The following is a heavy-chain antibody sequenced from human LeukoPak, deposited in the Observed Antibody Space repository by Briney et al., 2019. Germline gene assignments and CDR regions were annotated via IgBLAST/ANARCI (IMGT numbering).Heavy chain of an antibody. CDR2: ISTYDGNT. J-gene: IGHJ4*02. V-gene: IGHV1-18*01. CDR3: ARDLTRIAAAHGY. Sequence: ASVKVSCKASGYTFTRYGICWVRQAPGQGLEWMGWISTYDGNTNYAQKLQGRVTMTTDTSTSTAYMELRSLRSDDAAVYYCARDLTRIAAAHGYWGQGTLVTVSS. CDR1: GYTFTRYG. D-gene: IGHD6-13*01.